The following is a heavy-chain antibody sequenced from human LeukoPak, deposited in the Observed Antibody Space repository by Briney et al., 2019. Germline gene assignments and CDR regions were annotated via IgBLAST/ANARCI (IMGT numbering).Heavy chain of an antibody. J-gene: IGHJ3*02. V-gene: IGHV1-8*01. D-gene: IGHD3-22*01. CDR3: ARSAPHDSTGYDAFDI. CDR1: GYTFTSYD. CDR2: MKPNSGNA. Sequence: ASVKVSCKASGYTFTSYDINWVRQASGQGLEWMGWMKPNSGNAGFAQLFQGRVTMTRNTSISTAYMELNSLRSEDTAVYYCARSAPHDSTGYDAFDIWGQGTMVTVSS.